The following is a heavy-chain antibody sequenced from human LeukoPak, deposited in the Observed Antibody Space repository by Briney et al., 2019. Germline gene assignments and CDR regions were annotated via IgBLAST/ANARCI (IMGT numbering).Heavy chain of an antibody. CDR1: GGSISSGGYY. D-gene: IGHD5-18*01. CDR3: ARERYSYGVRGSFDY. Sequence: PSETLSLTCTVSGGSISSGGYYWSWIRQHPGKGLEWIGYIYYSGSTYYNPSLKSRVTISVDTSKNQFSLKLSSVTAADTAVYCCARERYSYGVRGSFDYWGQGTLVTVSS. J-gene: IGHJ4*02. V-gene: IGHV4-31*03. CDR2: IYYSGST.